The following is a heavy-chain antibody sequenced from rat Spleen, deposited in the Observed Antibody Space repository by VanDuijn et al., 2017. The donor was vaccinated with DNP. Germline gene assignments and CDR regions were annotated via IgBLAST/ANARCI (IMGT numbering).Heavy chain of an antibody. CDR3: TTLITFMSG. D-gene: IGHD1-1*01. J-gene: IGHJ4*01. Sequence: EVQLVESGGDLVQPGRSLKLSCVASGFTFNNYWMTWIRQVPGKGPEWVASISSSGGSTYYPDSVKGRFTISRDNAKNTLYLQMDSLRSEDTATYYCTTLITFMSGWSQGTSVTVSS. CDR1: GFTFNNYW. CDR2: ISSSGGST. V-gene: IGHV5-31*01.